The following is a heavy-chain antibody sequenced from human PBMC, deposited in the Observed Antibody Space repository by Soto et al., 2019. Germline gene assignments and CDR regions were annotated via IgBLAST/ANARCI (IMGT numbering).Heavy chain of an antibody. J-gene: IGHJ4*02. Sequence: GGSLRLSCAASGFTFSSYWMHWVRQAPGKGLVWVSRINSDGSSTSYADSVKGRFTISRDNAKNTLYLQMNSLRAEDTAVYYCASLTADIVATIPYFDYWGQGTLVTVSS. CDR3: ASLTADIVATIPYFDY. D-gene: IGHD5-12*01. CDR2: INSDGSST. CDR1: GFTFSSYW. V-gene: IGHV3-74*01.